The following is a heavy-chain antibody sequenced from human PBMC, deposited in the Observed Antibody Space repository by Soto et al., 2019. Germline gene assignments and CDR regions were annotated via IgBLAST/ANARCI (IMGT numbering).Heavy chain of an antibody. J-gene: IGHJ5*02. V-gene: IGHV4-31*03. Sequence: PSETLSLTCTISGGSISSGGYYWSWIRQHPGKGLEWIGYIYYSGSTYYNPSLKSRVTISVDTSKNQFSLKLSSVTAADTAVYYCARGTRYDLNWFDPWGQGTLVTVSS. CDR3: ARGTRYDLNWFDP. D-gene: IGHD3-9*01. CDR2: IYYSGST. CDR1: GGSISSGGYY.